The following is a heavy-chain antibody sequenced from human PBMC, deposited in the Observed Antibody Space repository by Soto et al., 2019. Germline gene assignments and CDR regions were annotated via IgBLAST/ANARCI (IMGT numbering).Heavy chain of an antibody. Sequence: SETLSLTCTVSGGSITNYYWSWIRQPAGKGLGWIGRIYTKERTNYNLSFRNRVTMSVDTSKNQFSLKLDAVTAADTAVYYCARDDYKDGGNNWFDPWGQGTLVTVSS. CDR3: ARDDYKDGGNNWFDP. J-gene: IGHJ5*02. CDR2: IYTKERT. CDR1: GGSITNYY. V-gene: IGHV4-4*07. D-gene: IGHD3-16*01.